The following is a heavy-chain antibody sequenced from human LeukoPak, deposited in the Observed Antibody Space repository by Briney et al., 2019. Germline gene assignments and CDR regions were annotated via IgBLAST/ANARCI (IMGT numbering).Heavy chain of an antibody. Sequence: SETLSLTCTVSGGSISSYYWSWIRQPPGKGLEWIGYITYTGSSNYNPSLQSRVTISVDTSKNQFSLKLNSVTAADTAVYYCARVEGHIVVVTSNWYFDLWGRGTLVTVSS. CDR2: ITYTGSS. CDR3: ARVEGHIVVVTSNWYFDL. D-gene: IGHD2-21*02. CDR1: GGSISSYY. J-gene: IGHJ2*01. V-gene: IGHV4-59*01.